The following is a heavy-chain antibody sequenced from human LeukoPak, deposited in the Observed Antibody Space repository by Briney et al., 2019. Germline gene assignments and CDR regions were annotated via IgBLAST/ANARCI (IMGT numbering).Heavy chain of an antibody. CDR3: ARDRYCSGGSCYSDIDY. CDR1: GYTFTSYY. CDR2: INPSGGST. Sequence: ASVKVSCKASGYTFTSYYMHWVRQAPGQGLEWMGIINPSGGSTSYAQKFQGRVTMTRDTSTSTVYMGLSSLRSEDTAVYYCARDRYCSGGSCYSDIDYWGQGTLVTVSS. J-gene: IGHJ4*02. V-gene: IGHV1-46*01. D-gene: IGHD2-15*01.